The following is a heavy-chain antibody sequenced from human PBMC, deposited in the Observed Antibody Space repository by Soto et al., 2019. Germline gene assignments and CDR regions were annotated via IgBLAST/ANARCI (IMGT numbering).Heavy chain of an antibody. CDR1: GYSFTSYW. Sequence: GESLKISCKGSGYSFTSYWIGWVRQMPGKGLEWMGIIYPGDSDTRYSPSFQGQVTISADKSISTAYLQWSSLKASDTAMYYCARSGYSYGFPYGMDVWGQGTTVTVSS. V-gene: IGHV5-51*01. CDR3: ARSGYSYGFPYGMDV. D-gene: IGHD5-18*01. CDR2: IYPGDSDT. J-gene: IGHJ6*02.